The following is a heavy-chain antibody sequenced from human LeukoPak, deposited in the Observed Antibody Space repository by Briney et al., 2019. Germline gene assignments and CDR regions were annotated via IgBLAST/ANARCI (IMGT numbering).Heavy chain of an antibody. CDR1: GGSISNGDYF. CDR3: AKDNRYWAGNSHAYFDC. Sequence: MSSGTLSLTCTVSGGSISNGDYFWSWIRQPPGKGLEWIGYIYYSGSTYYNPSLESRVTISLDTSKNQFSLKLSSVTAADTAVYYCAKDNRYWAGNSHAYFDCWGQGTLVTVSS. D-gene: IGHD3-16*02. V-gene: IGHV4-30-4*08. J-gene: IGHJ4*02. CDR2: IYYSGST.